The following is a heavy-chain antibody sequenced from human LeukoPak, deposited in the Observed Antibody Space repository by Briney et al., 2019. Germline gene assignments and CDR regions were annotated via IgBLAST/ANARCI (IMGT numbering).Heavy chain of an antibody. V-gene: IGHV4-59*01. J-gene: IGHJ1*01. CDR1: GGSISSYY. CDR3: ASTVVVGAAAYFQH. D-gene: IGHD2-15*01. Sequence: SETLSLTCTVSGGSISSYYGSWIRQPPGKGLEWIGYIYYSGSTNYNPSLKGRVTISIDTSKNQFSLKLNSVTAADTAVYYCASTVVVGAAAYFQHWGQATLVPVSS. CDR2: IYYSGST.